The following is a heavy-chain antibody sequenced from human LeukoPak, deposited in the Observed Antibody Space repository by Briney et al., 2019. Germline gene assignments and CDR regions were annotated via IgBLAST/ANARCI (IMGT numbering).Heavy chain of an antibody. J-gene: IGHJ5*02. CDR2: INPNSGGT. CDR1: GYTFTGYY. V-gene: IGHV1-2*02. CDR3: ARAPDTAMALNWFDP. D-gene: IGHD5-18*01. Sequence: ASVKVSCKASGYTFTGYYMHWVRQAPGQGLEWMGWINPNSGGTNYAQKFQGRVTTTRDTSISTAYMELSRLRSDDTAVYYCARAPDTAMALNWFDPWGQGTLVTVSS.